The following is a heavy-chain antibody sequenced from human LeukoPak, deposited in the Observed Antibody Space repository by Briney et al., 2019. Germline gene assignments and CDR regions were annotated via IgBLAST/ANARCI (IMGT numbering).Heavy chain of an antibody. CDR1: GYTFTGYY. CDR3: ARVGDYDILTGYRPDNWFDP. CDR2: INPSSGGT. V-gene: IGHV1-2*02. D-gene: IGHD3-9*01. J-gene: IGHJ5*02. Sequence: GASVKVSCKASGYTFTGYYMHWVRQAPGQGLEWMGWINPSSGGTNYAQKFQGRVTMTRDTSISTAYMELSRLRSDDTAVYYCARVGDYDILTGYRPDNWFDPWGQGMMVTVSS.